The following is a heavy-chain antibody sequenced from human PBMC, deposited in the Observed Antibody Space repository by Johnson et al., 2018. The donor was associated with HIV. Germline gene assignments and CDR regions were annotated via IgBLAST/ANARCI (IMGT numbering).Heavy chain of an antibody. D-gene: IGHD1-26*01. CDR2: ITWNGGGT. CDR3: ARELSGDAFDI. V-gene: IGHV3-20*04. Sequence: VQLVESGGRVVRPGGSLRLSCAASGFTFDDYDMSWVRQGPGKGLEWVSGITWNGGGTGYADSVKGRFTISRDNAKNTLYLQMNSLRAEDTAVYYCARELSGDAFDIWGQGTMVTVSS. J-gene: IGHJ3*02. CDR1: GFTFDDYD.